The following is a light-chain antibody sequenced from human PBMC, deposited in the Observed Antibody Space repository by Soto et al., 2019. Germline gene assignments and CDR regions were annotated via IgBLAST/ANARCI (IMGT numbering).Light chain of an antibody. CDR1: QSVSSRS. CDR2: GAS. Sequence: EIVLTQSPGTLSLSPGERATLSCRASQSVSSRSLAWYQQKPGQAPRLLLYGASSRATGVPDRFSGSGSGTDFTLTISRLEPEDFAVHYCQQYGSLPETFGQGTKVEIK. V-gene: IGKV3-20*01. CDR3: QQYGSLPET. J-gene: IGKJ1*01.